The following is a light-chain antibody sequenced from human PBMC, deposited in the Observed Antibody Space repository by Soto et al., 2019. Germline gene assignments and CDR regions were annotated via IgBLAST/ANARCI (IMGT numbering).Light chain of an antibody. CDR2: ATS. J-gene: IGKJ1*01. Sequence: EIVLTQSRGTLSLSPGETATLSCRASQTVNSDYLAWFQQRPGQAPRLLIFATSRRATDIPDRFSGSGSGTDFTLAIRRLEPEDFAVYYCHQFGYSPRTFGQGTKVDI. CDR1: QTVNSDY. CDR3: HQFGYSPRT. V-gene: IGKV3-20*01.